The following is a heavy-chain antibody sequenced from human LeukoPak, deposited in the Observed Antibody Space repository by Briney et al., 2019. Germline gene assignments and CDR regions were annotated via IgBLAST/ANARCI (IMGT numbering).Heavy chain of an antibody. CDR3: AREIAARPGDY. Sequence: ASVKVSCKASGYTFTGYYMHWVRQAPGQGLEWMGWINPNSGGTNYAQKFQGRVTMTRDTSISTAYMELSRLGSDDTAVYYCAREIAARPGDYWDQGTLVTVSS. CDR2: INPNSGGT. D-gene: IGHD6-6*01. J-gene: IGHJ4*02. CDR1: GYTFTGYY. V-gene: IGHV1-2*02.